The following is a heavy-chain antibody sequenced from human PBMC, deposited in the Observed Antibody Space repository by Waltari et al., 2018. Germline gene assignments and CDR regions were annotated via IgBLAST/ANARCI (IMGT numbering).Heavy chain of an antibody. CDR2: IYYSGST. Sequence: QVQLQESGPGLVKPSQTLSLTCTVSGGPISSGDYYWSWIRQPPGKGLEWIGYIYYSGSTYYNPSLKSRVTISVDTSKNQFSLKLSSVTAADTAVYYCARETTVTTSDHDAFDIWGQGTMVTVSS. V-gene: IGHV4-30-4*08. D-gene: IGHD4-4*01. J-gene: IGHJ3*02. CDR1: GGPISSGDYY. CDR3: ARETTVTTSDHDAFDI.